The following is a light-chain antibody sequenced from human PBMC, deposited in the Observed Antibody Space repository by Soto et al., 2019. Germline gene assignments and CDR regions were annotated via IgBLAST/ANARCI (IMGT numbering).Light chain of an antibody. V-gene: IGKV3D-15*01. CDR2: GAS. CDR3: QQYNDWPRT. J-gene: IGKJ1*01. CDR1: QSVASS. Sequence: ERVITQSPATLSASPGERVSLSCRASQSVASSVAWYQQKPGQAPRLLIYGASSRATGIPDRFSGGGSGTDFTLTISRLEPEDFAVYYCQQYNDWPRTFGQGTKVDIK.